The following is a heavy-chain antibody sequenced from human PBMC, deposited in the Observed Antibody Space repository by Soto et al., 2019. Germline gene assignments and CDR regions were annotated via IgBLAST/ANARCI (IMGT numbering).Heavy chain of an antibody. D-gene: IGHD3-22*01. CDR3: ARSQYYYDSSGYYFGWVDYYGMDV. CDR2: IYYSGST. V-gene: IGHV4-61*01. Sequence: PSETLSLTCTVSGGSVSSGSYFWSWIRQPPGKGLEWIGYIYYSGSTNYNPSLKSRVTISVDTSKNQFSLKLSSVTAADTAVYYCARSQYYYDSSGYYFGWVDYYGMDVWGQGTTVTVSS. CDR1: GGSVSSGSYF. J-gene: IGHJ6*02.